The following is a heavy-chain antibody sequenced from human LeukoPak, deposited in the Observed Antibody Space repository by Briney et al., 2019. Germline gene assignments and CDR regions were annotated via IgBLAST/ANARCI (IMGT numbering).Heavy chain of an antibody. CDR2: IYYSGST. D-gene: IGHD6-19*01. CDR1: GGSISSYY. Sequence: SETLSLTCTVSGGSISSYYWSWLRQPPGKGLEWIGYIYYSGSTNYNPSLKSRVTISVDTSKNQFSLKLSSVTAADTAVYYCARQGVYSSGWYMYYFDYWGQGTLVTVSS. V-gene: IGHV4-59*01. J-gene: IGHJ4*02. CDR3: ARQGVYSSGWYMYYFDY.